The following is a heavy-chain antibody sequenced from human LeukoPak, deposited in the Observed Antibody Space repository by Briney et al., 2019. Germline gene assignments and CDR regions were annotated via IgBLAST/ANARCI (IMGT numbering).Heavy chain of an antibody. CDR3: ARAESGYDRGGYFDY. V-gene: IGHV4-59*01. D-gene: IGHD5-12*01. J-gene: IGHJ4*02. CDR1: GGPISSYY. CDR2: IYYSGST. Sequence: SETLSLTCTVSGGPISSYYWSWIRQPPGKGLEWIGYIYYSGSTNYNPSLKSRVTISVDTSKNQFSLKLSSVTAADTAVYYCARAESGYDRGGYFDYWGQGTLVTVSS.